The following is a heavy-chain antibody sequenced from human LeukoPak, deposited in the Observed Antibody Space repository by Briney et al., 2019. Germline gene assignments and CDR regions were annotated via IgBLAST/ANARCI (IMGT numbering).Heavy chain of an antibody. CDR1: GYTFTSYD. D-gene: IGHD3-22*01. V-gene: IGHV1-2*02. CDR3: ATHPYTYYYDSSGYPDY. CDR2: INPNSGGT. J-gene: IGHJ4*02. Sequence: ASVKVSCKASGYTFTSYDINWVRQAPGQGLEWMGWINPNSGGTNYAQKFQGRVTMTRDTSISTAYMELSRLRSDDTAVYYCATHPYTYYYDSSGYPDYWGQGTLVTVSS.